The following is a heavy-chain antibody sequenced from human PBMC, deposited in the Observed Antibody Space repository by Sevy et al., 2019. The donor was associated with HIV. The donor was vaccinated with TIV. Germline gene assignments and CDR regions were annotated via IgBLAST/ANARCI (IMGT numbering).Heavy chain of an antibody. J-gene: IGHJ6*02. D-gene: IGHD2-15*01. CDR1: GFTFSNAW. CDR2: IKSKTDGGTT. Sequence: GGSLRLSCAPSGFTFSNAWMNWVRQAPGKGLEWVGRIKSKTDGGTTDYAAPVKGRFTISRDDSKNTLYLQMNSLKTEDTAVYYCTTEIPYSYCSGGSCYRAAVYYYYGMDVWGQGTTVTVSS. V-gene: IGHV3-15*07. CDR3: TTEIPYSYCSGGSCYRAAVYYYYGMDV.